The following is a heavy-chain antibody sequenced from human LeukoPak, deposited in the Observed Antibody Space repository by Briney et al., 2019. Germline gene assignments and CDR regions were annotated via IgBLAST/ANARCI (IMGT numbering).Heavy chain of an antibody. CDR2: VYHSGST. V-gene: IGHV4-4*02. J-gene: IGHJ4*02. CDR3: ARDLGSSWFEPLDY. Sequence: SGTLSLTCAVSGGSISSSAWWSWVRQPPGKGLEWIGEVYHSGSTNYNSFLKSRVIISVDKSKNQFSLKLTSATAADTAVYYCARDLGSSWFEPLDYWGQGILVIVSS. CDR1: GGSISSSAW. D-gene: IGHD6-13*01.